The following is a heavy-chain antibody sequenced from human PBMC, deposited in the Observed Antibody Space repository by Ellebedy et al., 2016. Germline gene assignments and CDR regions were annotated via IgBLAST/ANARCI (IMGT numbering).Heavy chain of an antibody. CDR1: GFTFSSYA. V-gene: IGHV3-23*01. CDR3: AKDLVTMALRFYYFGMDV. J-gene: IGHJ6*02. D-gene: IGHD3-10*01. CDR2: ISGSGGST. Sequence: GGSLRLXXAASGFTFSSYAMSWVRQAPGKGLEWVSAISGSGGSTYYADSVKGRFTISRDNSKNTLYLQMNSLRAEDTAVYYCAKDLVTMALRFYYFGMDVWGQGTTVTVSS.